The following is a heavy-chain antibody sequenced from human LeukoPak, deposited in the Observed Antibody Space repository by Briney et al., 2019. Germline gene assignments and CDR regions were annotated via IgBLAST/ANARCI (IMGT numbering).Heavy chain of an antibody. CDR2: FDPEDGET. CDR1: GYTLTELS. J-gene: IGHJ4*02. CDR3: ATRHGRYCSGGSCQPSDH. V-gene: IGHV1-24*01. Sequence: ASVKVSCKVSGYTLTELSMHWVRQAPGKGLEWMGGFDPEDGETIYAQKFQGRVTMTEDTSTDTAYMELSSLRSEDTAVYYCATRHGRYCSGGSCQPSDHWGQGTLVTVSS. D-gene: IGHD2-15*01.